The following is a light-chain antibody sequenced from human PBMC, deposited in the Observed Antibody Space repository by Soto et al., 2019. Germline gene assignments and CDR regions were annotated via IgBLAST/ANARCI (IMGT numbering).Light chain of an antibody. CDR2: GAS. Sequence: ELVMTQSPATLSVSPGERATLSCRASQSVSSNLAWYQQKPGQAPRLLIYGASTRATGFPARFSVSGSGTEFTLTISSLQSEDFAVYYCQQYNNWPALAFGQVTQVEIK. V-gene: IGKV3-15*01. CDR1: QSVSSN. J-gene: IGKJ1*01. CDR3: QQYNNWPALA.